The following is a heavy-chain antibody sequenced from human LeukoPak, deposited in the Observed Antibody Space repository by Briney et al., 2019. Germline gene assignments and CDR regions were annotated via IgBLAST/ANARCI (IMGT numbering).Heavy chain of an antibody. CDR2: ISYDGSNK. CDR1: GFTFSSYG. Sequence: PGRSLRLSCAASGFTFSSYGMHWVRQAPGKGLEWVAVISYDGSNKYYADSVKGRFTISRDNSKNTLYLQMNSLRAEDTAVYYCAKLPTTAVVSDYWGQGTLVTVSS. CDR3: AKLPTTAVVSDY. V-gene: IGHV3-30*18. J-gene: IGHJ4*02. D-gene: IGHD3-22*01.